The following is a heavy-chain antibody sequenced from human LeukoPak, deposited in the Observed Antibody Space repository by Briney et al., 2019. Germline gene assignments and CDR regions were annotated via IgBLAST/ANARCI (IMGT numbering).Heavy chain of an antibody. CDR1: GFTFSSYG. Sequence: GGSLRLSCAASGFTFSSYGMHWVRQAPGKGLEWVAVISYDGSNKYYADSVKGRFTISRDNSKNTLYLQMSSLRAEDTAVYYCAKEYWWELPQGLFDYWGQGTLVTVSS. CDR2: ISYDGSNK. CDR3: AKEYWWELPQGLFDY. D-gene: IGHD1-26*01. V-gene: IGHV3-30*18. J-gene: IGHJ4*02.